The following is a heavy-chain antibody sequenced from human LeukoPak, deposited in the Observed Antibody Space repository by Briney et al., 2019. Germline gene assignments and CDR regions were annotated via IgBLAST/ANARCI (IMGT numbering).Heavy chain of an antibody. Sequence: SVKVSCKASGGTFSSYAISWVRQAPGRGLEWMGRIIPILGIANYAQRFQGRVTITADKSTSTAYMELSSLRSEDTAVYYCARETGTDAFDIWGQGTMVTVSS. CDR3: ARETGTDAFDI. J-gene: IGHJ3*02. V-gene: IGHV1-69*04. CDR1: GGTFSSYA. CDR2: IIPILGIA. D-gene: IGHD1-1*01.